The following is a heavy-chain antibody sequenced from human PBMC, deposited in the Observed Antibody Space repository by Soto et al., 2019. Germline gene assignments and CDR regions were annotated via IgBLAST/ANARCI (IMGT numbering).Heavy chain of an antibody. J-gene: IGHJ6*02. D-gene: IGHD1-1*01. CDR1: GYTFTSYG. Sequence: QVQLVQSGAEVKKPGASVKVSCKASGYTFTSYGISWVRQAPGQGLEWMGWISAYNGNTNYAQKFQGRVTITADESTSTAYMELSSLRSEDTAVYYCASGLWNERYYYYGMDVWGQGTTVTVSS. CDR3: ASGLWNERYYYYGMDV. V-gene: IGHV1-18*01. CDR2: ISAYNGNT.